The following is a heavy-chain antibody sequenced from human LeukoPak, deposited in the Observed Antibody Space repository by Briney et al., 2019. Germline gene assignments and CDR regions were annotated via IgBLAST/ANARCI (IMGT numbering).Heavy chain of an antibody. V-gene: IGHV4-59*08. Sequence: SETLSLTCTVSGGSIGTYYWSWIRQSPGKGLEWIGYIYVTGTRYNPYLQSRVTISVDRSRNQFFLKMSSVTAADTAVYYCARHIGGGIEDMDVWGKGTKVIISS. CDR3: ARHIGGGIEDMDV. CDR1: GGSIGTYY. CDR2: IYVTGT. D-gene: IGHD3-16*02. J-gene: IGHJ6*03.